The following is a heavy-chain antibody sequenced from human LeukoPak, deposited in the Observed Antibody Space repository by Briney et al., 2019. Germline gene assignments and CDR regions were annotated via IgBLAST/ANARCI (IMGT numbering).Heavy chain of an antibody. CDR2: INPNSGGT. Sequence: ASVKVSCKAAGYTFTDYYMHWVRQAPGQGLEWMGWINPNSGGTNYAQKFQGRVTMTRDTSISTAYMELSRLRSDDTAVYYCARDAIVVVPAAINAGNWFDPWGQGTLVTVSS. CDR3: ARDAIVVVPAAINAGNWFDP. J-gene: IGHJ5*02. CDR1: GYTFTDYY. D-gene: IGHD2-2*02. V-gene: IGHV1-2*02.